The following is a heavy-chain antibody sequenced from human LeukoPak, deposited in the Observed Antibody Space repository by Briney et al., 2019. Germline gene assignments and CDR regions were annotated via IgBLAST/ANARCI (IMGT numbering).Heavy chain of an antibody. J-gene: IGHJ4*02. D-gene: IGHD4-17*01. CDR3: ARAHLRGDYFDY. CDR2: INHSGST. V-gene: IGHV4-34*01. Sequence: SETLSLTCAVYGGSFSGYYWSWIRQPPGKGLEWIGEINHSGSTNYNPSLKSRVTISVDTSKNQFSLKLSSVTAADTAVYYCARAHLRGDYFDYWGQGTLVTVSS. CDR1: GGSFSGYY.